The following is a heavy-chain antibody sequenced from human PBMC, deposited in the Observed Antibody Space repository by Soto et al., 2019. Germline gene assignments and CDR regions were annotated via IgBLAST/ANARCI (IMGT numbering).Heavy chain of an antibody. CDR2: IKQDGSDK. D-gene: IGHD4-17*01. CDR1: GFTFSSYW. CDR3: VRSRYGGCFDF. V-gene: IGHV3-7*04. Sequence: EVQLVESGGGLVQPGGSLRLSCAASGFTFSSYWMTWVRQAPGKGLEWVANIKQDGSDKYYVDSVKGRFTISRDNAKDSLNLQINSRRAEDRAVYYCVRSRYGGCFDFWGQGTLVTVSS. J-gene: IGHJ4*02.